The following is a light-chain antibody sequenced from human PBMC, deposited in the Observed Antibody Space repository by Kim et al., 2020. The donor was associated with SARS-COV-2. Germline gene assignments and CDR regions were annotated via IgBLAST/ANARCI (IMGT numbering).Light chain of an antibody. CDR1: SSNIGAGYD. J-gene: IGLJ1*01. V-gene: IGLV1-40*01. Sequence: QSVLTQPPSVSGAPGQRVTISCTGSSSNIGAGYDVHWYQQLPGTAPKLLINGNNNRPSGVPDRFSDSKSGTSGSLAITGLQAEDEADYYCQSYDNKLSGYVFGTGTKVTVL. CDR3: QSYDNKLSGYV. CDR2: GNN.